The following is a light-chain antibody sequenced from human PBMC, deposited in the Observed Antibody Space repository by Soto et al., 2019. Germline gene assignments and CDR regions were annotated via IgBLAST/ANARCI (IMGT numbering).Light chain of an antibody. CDR2: EGS. J-gene: IGKJ1*01. Sequence: DIQMTQSPSSLSASVGDRVTIACRASQSINIYLNWYQQKPGRAPQLLLYEGSTLESGVPSRFSGSGSGTEFTLTISSLHPDDFATYYCQQYSSYWTFGQGTKVDIK. CDR3: QQYSSYWT. CDR1: QSINIY. V-gene: IGKV1-5*01.